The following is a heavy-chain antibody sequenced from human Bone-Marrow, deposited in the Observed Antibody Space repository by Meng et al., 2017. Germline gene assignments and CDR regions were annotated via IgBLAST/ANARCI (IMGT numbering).Heavy chain of an antibody. CDR2: IYYSGST. CDR3: ARVGLTVAFDY. CDR1: GDSISSYY. J-gene: IGHJ4*02. D-gene: IGHD4-23*01. Sequence: QVQLQESGPGLVKPSETLSLTCTVSGDSISSYYCSWIRQPPGKGLEWIGYIYYSGSTNYNPSLKSRVTMSVDTSKNQFSLKLSSVTAADTAVYYCARVGLTVAFDYWGRGILVTVSS. V-gene: IGHV4-59*01.